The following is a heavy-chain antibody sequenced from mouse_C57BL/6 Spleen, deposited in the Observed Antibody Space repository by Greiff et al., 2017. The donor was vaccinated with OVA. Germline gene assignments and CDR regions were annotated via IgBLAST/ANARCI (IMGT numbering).Heavy chain of an antibody. D-gene: IGHD3-2*02. CDR2: ISSGGDYI. CDR3: ARGGSSSYVDYFDY. CDR1: GFTFSSYA. V-gene: IGHV5S21*01. J-gene: IGHJ2*01. Sequence: EVQLVESGAGLVKPGGSLKLSCAASGFTFSSYAMPWVRQTPEKRLEWVAYISSGGDYIYYADTVKGRFTLSRDNARNPLYLQMSSLKSEDTAMDYCARGGSSSYVDYFDYWGQGTTLTVSS.